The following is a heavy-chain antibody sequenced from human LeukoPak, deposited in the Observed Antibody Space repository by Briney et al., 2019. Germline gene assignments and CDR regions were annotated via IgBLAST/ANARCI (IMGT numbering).Heavy chain of an antibody. CDR2: ISSSSSYI. V-gene: IGHV3-21*01. Sequence: KSGGSLRLSCVVSGFTFDDYAMHWVRQAPGKGLEWVSSISSSSSYIYYADSVKGRFTISRDNAKNSLYLQMNSLRAEDTAVYYCARVSESEWNFDLWGRGTLVTVSS. CDR3: ARVSESEWNFDL. D-gene: IGHD1-14*01. J-gene: IGHJ2*01. CDR1: GFTFDDYA.